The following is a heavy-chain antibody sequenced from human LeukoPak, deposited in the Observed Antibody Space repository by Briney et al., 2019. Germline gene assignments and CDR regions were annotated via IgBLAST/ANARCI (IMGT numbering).Heavy chain of an antibody. V-gene: IGHV3-53*05. J-gene: IGHJ4*02. D-gene: IGHD4-17*01. CDR2: YSGGST. Sequence: GGSLRLSCAASGFTVSSNYMSWVRQAPGKGLEWVSVYSGGSTYSADSVKGRFTISRDNSQNTLYLQMNSLRADETAIYYCARAPGGFHGDYSPIAYWGQGTLVTVSS. CDR3: ARAPGGFHGDYSPIAY. CDR1: GFTVSSNY.